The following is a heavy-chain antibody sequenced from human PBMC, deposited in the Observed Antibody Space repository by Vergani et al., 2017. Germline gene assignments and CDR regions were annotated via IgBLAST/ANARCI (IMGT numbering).Heavy chain of an antibody. CDR3: ASNFYGSGSYYNGYYYGMDV. CDR1: GGTFSSYA. D-gene: IGHD3-10*01. J-gene: IGHJ6*02. Sequence: QVQLVQSGAEVKKPGSSVKVSCKASGGTFSSYAISWVRQAPGQGLEWMGGIIPIFGTANYAQKFQGRVTITADESTSTAYMELSSLRSEDTAVYYCASNFYGSGSYYNGYYYGMDVWGQGTTVTVSS. V-gene: IGHV1-69*01. CDR2: IIPIFGTA.